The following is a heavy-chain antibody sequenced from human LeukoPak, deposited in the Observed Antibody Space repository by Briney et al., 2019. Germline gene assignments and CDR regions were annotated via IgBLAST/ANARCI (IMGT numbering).Heavy chain of an antibody. J-gene: IGHJ4*02. CDR1: GYSISSDYY. Sequence: PSETLSLTCTVSGYSISSDYYWGWIRQPPGKGLEWIGTIYHTGSTYYNPSLKSRVTISVDTSKNQFSLKLSSVTAADTAVYYCARASYSYDINGWVPFDYWGQGTLVTVSS. D-gene: IGHD3-22*01. V-gene: IGHV4-38-2*02. CDR3: ARASYSYDINGWVPFDY. CDR2: IYHTGST.